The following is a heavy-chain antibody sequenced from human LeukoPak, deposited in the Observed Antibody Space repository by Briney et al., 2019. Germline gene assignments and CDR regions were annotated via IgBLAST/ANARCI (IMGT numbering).Heavy chain of an antibody. CDR1: SGSFSGYF. CDR3: ARGIVGPTYFDY. CDR2: INRSGST. Sequence: SETLSLTCVVYSGSFSGYFWSWIRQPPGKGLEWIGAINRSGSTNYNPSLKSRVTISVDTSKNQISLKLSSVTAADTAVYYCARGIVGPTYFDYWGQGTLVTVSS. D-gene: IGHD1-26*01. V-gene: IGHV4-34*01. J-gene: IGHJ4*02.